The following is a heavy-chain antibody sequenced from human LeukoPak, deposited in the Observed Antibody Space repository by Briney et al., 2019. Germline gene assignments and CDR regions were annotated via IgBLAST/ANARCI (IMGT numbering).Heavy chain of an antibody. CDR2: MNPNSGNT. CDR1: GYTFTSYD. CDR3: ARVCRRGGSCYLAY. Sequence: ASVKVSCKASGYTFTSYDINWVRQATGQGLEWMGWMNPNSGNTGYAQRFQGRVTMTRNTSISTAYMELSSLRSEDTAVYYCARVCRRGGSCYLAYWGQGTLVTVSS. V-gene: IGHV1-8*01. J-gene: IGHJ4*02. D-gene: IGHD2-15*01.